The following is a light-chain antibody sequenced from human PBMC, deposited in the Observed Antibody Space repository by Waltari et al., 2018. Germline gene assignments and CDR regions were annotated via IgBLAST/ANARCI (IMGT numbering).Light chain of an antibody. CDR1: RLKIYH. Sequence: SSGLTQEPAVSVALGQTVRMTCQGDRLKIYHASWYQQKPGQVPVLVVYGSNYRPSGIPERFSNSWSGDIASLTITAAQVEDEADYYCNSWESSGSHLVFGDGTKLTVL. CDR2: GSN. CDR3: NSWESSGSHLV. V-gene: IGLV3-19*01. J-gene: IGLJ6*01.